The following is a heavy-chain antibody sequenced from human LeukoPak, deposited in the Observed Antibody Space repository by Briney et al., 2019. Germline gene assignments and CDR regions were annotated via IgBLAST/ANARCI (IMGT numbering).Heavy chain of an antibody. CDR1: GGSISSNSYY. CDR3: ARDRYNYGSGNYGVPNWFDP. J-gene: IGHJ5*02. D-gene: IGHD3-10*01. V-gene: IGHV4-39*02. Sequence: SETLSLTCTVSGGSISSNSYYWGWIRQPPGKRLEWIGSIYDSGSTYYNPSLKSRVTISVDTSKNQFSLKLSSVTAADTAVYYCARDRYNYGSGNYGVPNWFDPWGQGTLVTVSS. CDR2: IYDSGST.